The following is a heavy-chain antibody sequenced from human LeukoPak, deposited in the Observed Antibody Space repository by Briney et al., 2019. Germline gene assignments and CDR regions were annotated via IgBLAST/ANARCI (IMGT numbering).Heavy chain of an antibody. CDR2: ISAYNGNT. CDR1: GYTFTSYG. CDR3: ARDEGVTSSGSWRD. V-gene: IGHV1-18*01. Sequence: ASVKVSCRASGYTFTSYGISWVRQAPGQGLEWMGWISAYNGNTNYAQKLQGRVTMTTDTSTSTAYMELRSLRSDDTAVYYCARDEGVTSSGSWRDWGQGTLVTVSS. J-gene: IGHJ4*02. D-gene: IGHD3-10*01.